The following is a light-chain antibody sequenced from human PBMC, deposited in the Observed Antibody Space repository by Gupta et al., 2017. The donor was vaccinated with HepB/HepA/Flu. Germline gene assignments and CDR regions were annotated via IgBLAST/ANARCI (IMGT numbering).Light chain of an antibody. J-gene: IGKJ1*01. CDR3: QQYYNTPST. Sequence: DIVMTQSPESLAVSLGERATINCKSRQSVLFSPNNNNYLAWYQQKPGQPPKLLVYWASTRQSGLPDRFSGSGSGTDFTLTISSLQAEDVAVYYCQQYYNTPSTFGHGTKVEIK. CDR2: WAS. CDR1: QSVLFSPNNNNY. V-gene: IGKV4-1*01.